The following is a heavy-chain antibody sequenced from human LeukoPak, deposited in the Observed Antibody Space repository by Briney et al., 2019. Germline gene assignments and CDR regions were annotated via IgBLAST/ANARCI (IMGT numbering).Heavy chain of an antibody. Sequence: PGGSLRLSCAASGCTFSSYEMNWVRQAPGKGLEWVSYISDSGGTIYYADSVKGRFTISRDNAKNSLYLQMNSLRAEDTAVYYCAGEQEYCSGGDYWGQGTLVTVSS. D-gene: IGHD2-15*01. CDR2: ISDSGGTI. CDR1: GCTFSSYE. J-gene: IGHJ4*02. CDR3: AGEQEYCSGGDY. V-gene: IGHV3-48*03.